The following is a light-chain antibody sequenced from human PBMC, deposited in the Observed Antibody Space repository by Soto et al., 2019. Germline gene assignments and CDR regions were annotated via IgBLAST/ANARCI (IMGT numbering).Light chain of an antibody. J-gene: IGKJ1*01. CDR3: QQYNNWLTWT. CDR1: QTVRNNY. V-gene: IGKV3D-20*02. CDR2: DAS. Sequence: EFVLTQSPGTLSLSPGERATLSCRASQTVRNNYLAWYQQKPGQAPRLLIYDASSRATGIPDRFSGGGSGTDFTLTISSLQSEDFAVYYCQQYNNWLTWTFGQGTKVDIK.